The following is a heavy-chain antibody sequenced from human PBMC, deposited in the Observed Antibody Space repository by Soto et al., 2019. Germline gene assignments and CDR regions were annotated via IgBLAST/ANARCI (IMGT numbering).Heavy chain of an antibody. CDR3: ARGESWTVSRYYYNGMDV. J-gene: IGHJ6*02. CDR1: GGTFSSYA. Sequence: QVQLVQSGAEVKKPGSSVKVSCKASGGTFSSYAISWVRQAPGQGLEWMGGIIPIFGTANYAQKFQGRGTITADESTSTAYMELSSLRSEDTAVYYCARGESWTVSRYYYNGMDVWGQGTTVTVSS. D-gene: IGHD4-4*01. CDR2: IIPIFGTA. V-gene: IGHV1-69*01.